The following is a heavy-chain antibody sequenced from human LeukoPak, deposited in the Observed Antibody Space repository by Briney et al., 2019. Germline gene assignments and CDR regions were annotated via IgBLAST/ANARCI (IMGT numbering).Heavy chain of an antibody. J-gene: IGHJ5*02. CDR1: GYSFTSYW. CDR2: IYPGGSDT. V-gene: IGHV5-51*01. CDR3: ARAPTYYYDSSGYYRFDP. Sequence: GESLKISCKGSGYSFTSYWIGWVRQMPGKGLEWMGIIYPGGSDTRYSPSFQGQVTISADKSISTAYLQWSSLKASDTAMYYCARAPTYYYDSSGYYRFDPWGQGTLVTVSS. D-gene: IGHD3-22*01.